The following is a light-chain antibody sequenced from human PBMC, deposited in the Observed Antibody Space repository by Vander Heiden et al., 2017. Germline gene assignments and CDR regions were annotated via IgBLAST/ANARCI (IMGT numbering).Light chain of an antibody. CDR1: QSVSSN. J-gene: IGKJ1*01. CDR2: GAS. V-gene: IGKV3-15*01. CDR3: QQYNNWVRT. Sequence: IVMTQSPATLSVSPGERATLSCRASQSVSSNLAWYQQKPGQAPRRLIYGASTRATGIPARFSGSGSGTEFTLTISSLQSEDFAVYYCQQYNNWVRTFGQGTKVEIK.